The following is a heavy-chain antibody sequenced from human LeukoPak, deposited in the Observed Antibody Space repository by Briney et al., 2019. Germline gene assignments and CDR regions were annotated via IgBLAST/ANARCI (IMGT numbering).Heavy chain of an antibody. CDR3: AAPYCSGGSCYIEYFQH. CDR1: GFTFSSYA. V-gene: IGHV3-23*01. CDR2: ISGSGGST. Sequence: GGSLRLSCAASGFTFSSYAMSWVRQAPGKGLEWVSAISGSGGSTYYADSVKGRFTISRDNSKNTLYLQMNSLRAEDTAVYYCAAPYCSGGSCYIEYFQHWGQGTLVTVSS. J-gene: IGHJ1*01. D-gene: IGHD2-15*01.